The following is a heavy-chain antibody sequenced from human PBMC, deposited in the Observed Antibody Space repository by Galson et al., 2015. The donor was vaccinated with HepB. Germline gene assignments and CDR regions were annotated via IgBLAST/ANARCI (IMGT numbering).Heavy chain of an antibody. CDR3: AKVQGGFYGGNRVLVGLFDY. Sequence: SLRLSCAASGFTFSSYAMSWVRQAPGKGLEWVSAISGSGGSTYYADSVKGRFTISRDNSKNTLYLQMNSLRAEDTAVYYCAKVQGGFYGGNRVLVGLFDYWGQG. CDR1: GFTFSSYA. CDR2: ISGSGGST. V-gene: IGHV3-23*01. J-gene: IGHJ4*02. D-gene: IGHD4-23*01.